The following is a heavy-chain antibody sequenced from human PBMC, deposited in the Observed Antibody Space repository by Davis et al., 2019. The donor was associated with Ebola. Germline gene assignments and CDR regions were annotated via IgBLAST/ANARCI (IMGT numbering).Heavy chain of an antibody. V-gene: IGHV1-69*04. CDR2: IIPILGIA. J-gene: IGHJ6*02. D-gene: IGHD3-3*01. Sequence: SVKVSCKASGGTFSSYAISWVRQAPGQGLEWMGRIIPILGIANYAQKFQGRVTITADKSTSTAYMELSSLRSEDTAVYYCARGVLEWLSIPVKYYYYGMDVWGQGTTVTVSS. CDR1: GGTFSSYA. CDR3: ARGVLEWLSIPVKYYYYGMDV.